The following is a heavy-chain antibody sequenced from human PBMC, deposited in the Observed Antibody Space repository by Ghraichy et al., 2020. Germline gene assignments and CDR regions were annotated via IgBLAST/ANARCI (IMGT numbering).Heavy chain of an antibody. CDR2: INHSGSP. V-gene: IGHV4-34*01. Sequence: SETLSLTCAVYGGSFSGYYWSWIRQPPGKGLEWIGEINHSGSPNYNPSLKSRVTISVDTSKNQFSLKLNSVTAADTAVYYCARGRGFRIVLVTQRTYFDYWGQGTLLTVSS. CDR3: ARGRGFRIVLVTQRTYFDY. J-gene: IGHJ4*02. CDR1: GGSFSGYY. D-gene: IGHD2-21*02.